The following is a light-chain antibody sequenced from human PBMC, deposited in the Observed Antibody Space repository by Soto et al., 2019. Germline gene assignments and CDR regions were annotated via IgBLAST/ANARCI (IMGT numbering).Light chain of an antibody. CDR3: QSYDSSLSVV. CDR1: SSNIGAGYD. Sequence: QAVVTQPPSVSGAPGQRVTISCTGSSSNIGAGYDVHWYQQLPVTAPKLLIYGNSNRPSEVPDRFSGSKSGTSASLAITGLQAEDEADYYCQSYDSSLSVVFGGGTKLTVL. V-gene: IGLV1-40*01. CDR2: GNS. J-gene: IGLJ3*02.